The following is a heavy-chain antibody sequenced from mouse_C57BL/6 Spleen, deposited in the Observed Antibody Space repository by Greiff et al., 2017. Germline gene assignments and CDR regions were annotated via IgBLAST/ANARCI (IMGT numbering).Heavy chain of an antibody. D-gene: IGHD2-1*01. CDR2: IRSKSNNYAT. J-gene: IGHJ3*01. V-gene: IGHV10-1*01. CDR3: VRRGNGNPAWFAY. CDR1: GFSFNTYA. Sequence: EVQRVESGGGLVQPKGSLKLSCAASGFSFNTYAMNWVRQAPGKGLEWVARIRSKSNNYATYYADSVKDRFTISRDDSESMLYLQMNNLKTEDTAMYCCVRRGNGNPAWFAYWGQGTLVTVSA.